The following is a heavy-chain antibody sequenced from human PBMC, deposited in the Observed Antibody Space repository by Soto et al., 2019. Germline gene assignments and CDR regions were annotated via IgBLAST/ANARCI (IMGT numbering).Heavy chain of an antibody. V-gene: IGHV4-59*01. D-gene: IGHD3-22*01. Sequence: SETLSLTCTVSGGSMNSYYWSWIRQPPGKGLEWIGNIYYSGSTNYNPSLRSRVTISVDTPKNQFSLKLSSVTAADTGVYYCARVADYYDSSGYSWKYYFDYWGQGTLVTVSS. CDR3: ARVADYYDSSGYSWKYYFDY. CDR1: GGSMNSYY. CDR2: IYYSGST. J-gene: IGHJ4*02.